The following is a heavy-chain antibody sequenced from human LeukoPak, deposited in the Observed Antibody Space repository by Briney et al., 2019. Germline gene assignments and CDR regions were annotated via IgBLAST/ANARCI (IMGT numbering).Heavy chain of an antibody. CDR2: IYYSGST. Sequence: SETLSLTCTVSGGSISSYYWSWIRQPPGKGLERIGYIYYSGSTNYNPSLKSRVTISVDTSKNQFSLKLSSVTAADTAVYYCASNYCSGGSCYSDYWGQGTLVTVSS. D-gene: IGHD2-15*01. CDR1: GGSISSYY. CDR3: ASNYCSGGSCYSDY. J-gene: IGHJ4*02. V-gene: IGHV4-59*08.